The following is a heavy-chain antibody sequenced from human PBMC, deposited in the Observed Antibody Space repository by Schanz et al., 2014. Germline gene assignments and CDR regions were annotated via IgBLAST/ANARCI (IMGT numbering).Heavy chain of an antibody. J-gene: IGHJ6*02. V-gene: IGHV1-2*06. Sequence: QVLLVQSGAEVKKPGASVKVSCKASGYRFIGYYVHWVRQAPGQGLEWMGRVSPYSGDTNYEQMFQGRVTMTTDTSIRTAYMVLSRLTTDDTAVFYCARENTAVAGVPRVMDSWGQGTTVTVTS. CDR3: ARENTAVAGVPRVMDS. D-gene: IGHD6-19*01. CDR2: VSPYSGDT. CDR1: GYRFIGYY.